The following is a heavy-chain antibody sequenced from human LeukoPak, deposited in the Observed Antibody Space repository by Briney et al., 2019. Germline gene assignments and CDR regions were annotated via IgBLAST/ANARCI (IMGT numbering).Heavy chain of an antibody. CDR1: GFTFSDYY. CDR2: ISDSSGYT. Sequence: PGGSLRLSCAASGFTFSDYYMSWIRQAPGKGLEWVSYISDSSGYTKDADSVKGRFTISRDNAKKSLYLQMNSLRVEDMAVYYCARDWGSGWYFDYWGQGTLVTVSS. CDR3: ARDWGSGWYFDY. D-gene: IGHD6-19*01. V-gene: IGHV3-11*05. J-gene: IGHJ4*02.